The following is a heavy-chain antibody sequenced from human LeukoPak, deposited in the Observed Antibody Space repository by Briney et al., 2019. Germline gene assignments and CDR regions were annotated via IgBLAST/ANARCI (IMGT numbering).Heavy chain of an antibody. CDR1: GFTFSNYA. CDR3: AKLNGYSSSWFDY. Sequence: GGSLRLSCAASGFTFSNYAMSSVRQAPGKGLEWVSGLSSGGGSTYYADSVKGRFTISRDNSKNTLYLQMNSLRAEDTAVYYCAKLNGYSSSWFDYWGQGTLVTVSS. J-gene: IGHJ4*02. D-gene: IGHD6-13*01. V-gene: IGHV3-23*01. CDR2: LSSGGGST.